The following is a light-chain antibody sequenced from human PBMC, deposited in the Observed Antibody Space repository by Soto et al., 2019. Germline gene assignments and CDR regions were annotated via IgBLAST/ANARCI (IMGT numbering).Light chain of an antibody. CDR2: DAS. CDR1: QSVSSH. CDR3: QQYGTSEII. Sequence: EIVLTQFPATLSLSPGERATLSCRATQSVSSHLGWYQQKPGQAPRLLIYDASNRVTGIPARFSGSGSGTDFTLTITRLEPEDFAVFYCQQYGTSEIIFGQGARLEIK. V-gene: IGKV3-11*01. J-gene: IGKJ5*01.